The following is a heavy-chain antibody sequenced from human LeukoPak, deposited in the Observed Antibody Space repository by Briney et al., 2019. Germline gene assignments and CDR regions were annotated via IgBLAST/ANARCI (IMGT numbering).Heavy chain of an antibody. D-gene: IGHD2-15*01. J-gene: IGHJ4*02. CDR2: IYSGGST. CDR3: ASGCSGGSCYSHDYGGNSGDY. V-gene: IGHV3-66*01. CDR1: GFTVSSNY. Sequence: GGSLGLSCAASGFTVSSNYMSWVRQAPGKGLEWVSVIYSGGSTYYADSVKGRFTISRDNSKNTLYLQMNSLRAEDTAVYYCASGCSGGSCYSHDYGGNSGDYWGQGTLVTVSS.